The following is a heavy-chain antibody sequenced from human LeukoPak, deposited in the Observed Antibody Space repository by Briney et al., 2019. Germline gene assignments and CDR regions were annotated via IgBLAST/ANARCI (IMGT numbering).Heavy chain of an antibody. CDR2: ISSSGGST. J-gene: IGHJ4*02. CDR3: AKGSSGYYFDY. V-gene: IGHV3-23*01. Sequence: GGSLRPSCAAAGFTFSNYGMTWVRQAPGKGLGWVAVISSSGGSTDYADSVKGRFTISRDNSKNTLFLQMNSLRAEDAAVYYCAKGSSGYYFDYWGQGTLITVSS. CDR1: GFTFSNYG. D-gene: IGHD3-22*01.